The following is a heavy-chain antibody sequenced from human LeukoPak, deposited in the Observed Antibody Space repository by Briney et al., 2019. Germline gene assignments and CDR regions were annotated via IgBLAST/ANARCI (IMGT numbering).Heavy chain of an antibody. CDR2: IDPSDSYT. CDR1: GCSFTSYW. J-gene: IGHJ4*02. Sequence: NRGESLKISCKGSGCSFTSYWISWVRQMPGKGLEWMGRIDPSDSYTNYSPSFQGHVTISADKSISTAYLQWSSLKASDTAMYYCARLTYDSSGLDYWGQGTLVTVSS. V-gene: IGHV5-10-1*01. CDR3: ARLTYDSSGLDY. D-gene: IGHD3-22*01.